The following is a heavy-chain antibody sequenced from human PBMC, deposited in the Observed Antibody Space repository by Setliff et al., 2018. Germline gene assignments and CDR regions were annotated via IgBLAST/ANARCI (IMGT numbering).Heavy chain of an antibody. V-gene: IGHV4-34*01. J-gene: IGHJ4*02. CDR1: GGSFSGYY. CDR3: AIGGQFRPYYFDF. Sequence: SETLSLTCVVYGGSFSGYYWSWIRQPPGKGLEWVGEINHSGTTNYNPSLKSRVTISVDTSKNQFSLKLNSVIAADTSVYYCAIGGQFRPYYFDFWGQGTLVTVSS. CDR2: INHSGTT.